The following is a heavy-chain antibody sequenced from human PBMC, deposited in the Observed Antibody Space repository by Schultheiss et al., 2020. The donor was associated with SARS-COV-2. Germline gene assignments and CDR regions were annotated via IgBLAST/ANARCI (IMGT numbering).Heavy chain of an antibody. V-gene: IGHV3-9*01. Sequence: SLKISCAASGFTFDDYAMHWVRQAPGKGLEWVSGISWNSGSIGYADSVKGRFTISRDNSKNTLYLQMNSLRAEDTAVYYCASITIFGVVIMGYFDYWGQGTLVTVSS. CDR3: ASITIFGVVIMGYFDY. J-gene: IGHJ4*02. CDR2: ISWNSGSI. D-gene: IGHD3-3*01. CDR1: GFTFDDYA.